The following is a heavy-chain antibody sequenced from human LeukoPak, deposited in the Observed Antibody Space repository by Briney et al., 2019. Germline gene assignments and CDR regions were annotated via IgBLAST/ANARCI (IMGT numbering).Heavy chain of an antibody. Sequence: SQTLSLTCTVSGGSISSGSYYWSWIRQPAGKGLEWIGHIYTTGSTNYNPSLKSRVTISVDTSKNQFSLKLSSVTAADTAVYYCAREIVVVPAAYDYWGQGTLVTVSS. CDR2: IYTTGST. CDR3: AREIVVVPAAYDY. V-gene: IGHV4-61*09. CDR1: GGSISSGSYY. D-gene: IGHD2-2*01. J-gene: IGHJ4*02.